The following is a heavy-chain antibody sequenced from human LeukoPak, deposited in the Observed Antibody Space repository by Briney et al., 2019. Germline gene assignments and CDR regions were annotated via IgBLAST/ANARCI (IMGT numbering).Heavy chain of an antibody. V-gene: IGHV3-30*02. CDR3: AKDRHSSSWYASYFDY. CDR2: IRYDGSNK. Sequence: PGGSLRLSCAASGFTFSSYGMHWVRQAPGKGLEWVAFIRYDGSNKYYADSAKGRFTISRDNSKNTLYLQMNSLRAEDTAVYYCAKDRHSSSWYASYFDYWGQGTLVTVSS. J-gene: IGHJ4*02. D-gene: IGHD6-13*01. CDR1: GFTFSSYG.